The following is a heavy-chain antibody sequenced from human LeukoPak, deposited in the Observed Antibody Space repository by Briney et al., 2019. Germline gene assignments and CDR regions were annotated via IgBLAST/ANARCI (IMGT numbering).Heavy chain of an antibody. J-gene: IGHJ3*02. D-gene: IGHD3-22*01. CDR3: AIGGHGYGAPHPFDI. V-gene: IGHV4-34*01. CDR2: INQRRNT. CDR1: GGSFGGYY. Sequence: ASETLSLTCAVYGGSFGGYYWSWIRQPPGKGLEWIGEINQRRNTNYNASLKSRVTVSLDTSRTQFSLNLTSVTVADTAVYYCAIGGHGYGAPHPFDIWGQGTMVSISS.